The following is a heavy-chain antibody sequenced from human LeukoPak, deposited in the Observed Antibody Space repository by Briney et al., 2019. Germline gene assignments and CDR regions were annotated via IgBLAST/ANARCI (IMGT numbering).Heavy chain of an antibody. J-gene: IGHJ3*02. CDR1: GGSISSYY. V-gene: IGHV4-59*01. CDR3: ARDYRDGSGKDDAFDI. Sequence: SETLSLTCTVSGGSISSYYWSWIRQPPGKGLEWIGYIYYSGSTNYNPSLKSRVTISVDTSKNQFSLKLSSVTAADTAVYYCARDYRDGSGKDDAFDIWGQGTMVTVSS. CDR2: IYYSGST. D-gene: IGHD3-10*01.